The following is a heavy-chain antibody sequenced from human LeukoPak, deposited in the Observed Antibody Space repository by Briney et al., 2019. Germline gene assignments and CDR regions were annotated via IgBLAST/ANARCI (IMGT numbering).Heavy chain of an antibody. J-gene: IGHJ6*04. D-gene: IGHD2-2*01. Sequence: SETLSLTCAVSGGSISSGGYSWSWIRQPPGKGPEWIGYIYHSGSTYYNPSLKSRVTISVDRSKNQFSLKLSSVTAADTAVYYCARAQPGRYCSSTSCPAPVYYYGMDVWGKGTTVTVSS. V-gene: IGHV4-30-2*01. CDR3: ARAQPGRYCSSTSCPAPVYYYGMDV. CDR2: IYHSGST. CDR1: GGSISSGGYS.